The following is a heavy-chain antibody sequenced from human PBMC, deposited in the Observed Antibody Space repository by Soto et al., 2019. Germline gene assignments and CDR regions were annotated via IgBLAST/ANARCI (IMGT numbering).Heavy chain of an antibody. CDR2: FYYSGGX. J-gene: IGHJ1*01. CDR1: GGSISSSNW. D-gene: IGHD2-8*01. Sequence: SETLSLTFAVSGGSISSSNWCSWVRQPPGKGLDLIGGFYYSGGXXXXXXLXXXXXXXVDXXIRXXXLXLXXXTAADTAVYYCYINGFWGQGTLVTVSS. V-gene: IGHV4-4*02. CDR3: YINGF.